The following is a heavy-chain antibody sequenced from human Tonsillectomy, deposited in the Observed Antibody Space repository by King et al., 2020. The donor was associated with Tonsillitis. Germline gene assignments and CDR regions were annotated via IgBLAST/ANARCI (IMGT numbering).Heavy chain of an antibody. Sequence: QLQESGPGLVKPSETLSLTCTVSGGFISTYYWSWIRQPPGKGLEWIGYIYYSGSTHYNPSLKSRVTILVDTSKNQFSLNLNSVTAADTAVYYCARDRNPSVVGAFDIWDQGTMVTVSS. V-gene: IGHV4-59*01. CDR3: ARDRNPSVVGAFDI. D-gene: IGHD2-2*01. CDR2: IYYSGST. CDR1: GGFISTYY. J-gene: IGHJ3*02.